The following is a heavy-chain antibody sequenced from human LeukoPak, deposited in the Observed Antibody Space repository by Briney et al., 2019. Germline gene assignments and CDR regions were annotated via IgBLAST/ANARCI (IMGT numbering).Heavy chain of an antibody. D-gene: IGHD3-3*01. CDR3: VKEYHSRGFGAYFDY. CDR1: KFTFSHYG. J-gene: IGHJ4*02. V-gene: IGHV3-30*18. Sequence: QAGGSLRLSCTASKFTFSHYGMQWVRQAPGKGLEWVAVISSDGSIKFYADSVKGRFTLSRDNSINTVDLQMNSLRAEDTAVYYCVKEYHSRGFGAYFDYWGQGTLVTVSS. CDR2: ISSDGSIK.